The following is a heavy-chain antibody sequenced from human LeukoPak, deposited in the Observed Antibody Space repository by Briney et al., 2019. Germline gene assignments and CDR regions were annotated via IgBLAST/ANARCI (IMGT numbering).Heavy chain of an antibody. V-gene: IGHV3-49*04. D-gene: IGHD5-24*01. J-gene: IGHJ6*02. Sequence: GRSLRLSCITSGFTFGDHAMSWVRQAPGKGLDWLGFIRSKGYGGTTEYAASVKGRFTISRDDYKSIAYLQMNSLKSEDTAVYYCTRGPTGRWLYYGMDVWGQGTTVIVSS. CDR2: IRSKGYGGTT. CDR3: TRGPTGRWLYYGMDV. CDR1: GFTFGDHA.